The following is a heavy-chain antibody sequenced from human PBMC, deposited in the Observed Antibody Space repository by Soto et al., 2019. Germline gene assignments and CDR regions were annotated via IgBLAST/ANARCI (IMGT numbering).Heavy chain of an antibody. J-gene: IGHJ5*02. CDR3: ARVPVAPENWFRP. CDR2: IHHIGST. V-gene: IGHV4-31*03. Sequence: QVQLQESGPGLVKPSQTLSLSCTVSGGSISSGGYDWSWILQHPGKGLEWIGYIHHIGSTYYNPSLKSRVGISVDTSKNQFSLRLRSVTAADTAMYYCARVPVAPENWFRPWGQGTLVTVSA. D-gene: IGHD2-21*01. CDR1: GGSISSGGYD.